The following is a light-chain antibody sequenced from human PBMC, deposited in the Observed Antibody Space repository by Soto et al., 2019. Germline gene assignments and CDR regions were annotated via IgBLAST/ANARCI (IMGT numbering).Light chain of an antibody. Sequence: IQMTQSPSSLSASVGDRVTITCRASQGIRNDLGWYQQKPGKAPKLLSYAASTLQSGVPSRFSGSGSGTDFTLTISSLRPEDFATYYCQQLNSYLSITFGQGTRLEIK. CDR3: QQLNSYLSIT. CDR2: AAS. V-gene: IGKV1-17*01. J-gene: IGKJ5*01. CDR1: QGIRND.